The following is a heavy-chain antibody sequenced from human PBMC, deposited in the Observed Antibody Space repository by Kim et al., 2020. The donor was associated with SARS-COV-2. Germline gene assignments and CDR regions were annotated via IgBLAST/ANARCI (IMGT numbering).Heavy chain of an antibody. V-gene: IGHV1-2*02. CDR1: GHTFTGYY. J-gene: IGHJ4*02. CDR2: INPNSGGT. Sequence: ASVKVSCKASGHTFTGYYMHWVRQAPGQGLEWMGWINPNSGGTNYAQKFQGRVTMTRDTSISTAYMELSRLRSDDTAVYYCARDPGVVWFGELLYQSYYFDYWGQGTLVTVSS. D-gene: IGHD3-10*01. CDR3: ARDPGVVWFGELLYQSYYFDY.